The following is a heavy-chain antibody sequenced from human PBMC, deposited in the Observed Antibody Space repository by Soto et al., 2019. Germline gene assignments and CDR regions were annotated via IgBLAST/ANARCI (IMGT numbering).Heavy chain of an antibody. Sequence: EVQLVESGGGLVKPGGSLRLSCAASGFTFNDAWMTWVRQAPGKGLEWVGRIKGKTDGGTTDYAAPVKGRFTISRDDSKTTLYLQMTSLKTEDTAVYYCTTMDNYVGNLPFDYWGKVTLVTVAS. CDR1: GFTFNDAW. CDR3: TTMDNYVGNLPFDY. D-gene: IGHD1-1*01. V-gene: IGHV3-15*07. J-gene: IGHJ4*02. CDR2: IKGKTDGGTT.